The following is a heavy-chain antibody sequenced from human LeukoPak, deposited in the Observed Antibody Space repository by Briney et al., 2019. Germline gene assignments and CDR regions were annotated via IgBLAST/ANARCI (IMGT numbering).Heavy chain of an antibody. Sequence: GGSLRLSCATSGFTFNNYAMSWVRQAPGKGLEWVSAITGGGGGTYYADSVKGRFTISRDNSKNTLYLQMNNLRPEDTAVYYCANRLSSGPKYSFDYWGQGTLVTVSS. CDR3: ANRLSSGPKYSFDY. J-gene: IGHJ4*02. CDR1: GFTFNNYA. CDR2: ITGGGGGT. V-gene: IGHV3-23*01. D-gene: IGHD2-15*01.